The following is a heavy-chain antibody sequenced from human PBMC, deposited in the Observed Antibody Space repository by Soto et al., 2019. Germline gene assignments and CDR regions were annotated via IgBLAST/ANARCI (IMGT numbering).Heavy chain of an antibody. Sequence: EVHLLESGGDLVQPGGSLRLACTASGLTFSTYAMSWVRQAPGKGLEWVSAIGGSGTGGRTYYADSVKGRFTISRDNSKTTVYLQMNSLRADDTAVYYSAKSPGGLNGYNSDYYGMDVWGQGTTVTVSS. V-gene: IGHV3-23*01. D-gene: IGHD5-12*01. CDR3: AKSPGGLNGYNSDYYGMDV. J-gene: IGHJ6*02. CDR2: IGGSGTGGRT. CDR1: GLTFSTYA.